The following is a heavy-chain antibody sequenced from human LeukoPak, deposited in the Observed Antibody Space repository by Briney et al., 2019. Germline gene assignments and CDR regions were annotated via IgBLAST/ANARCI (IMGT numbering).Heavy chain of an antibody. CDR2: INPNSGGT. Sequence: ASVKVSCKASGYAFTGYYMHWVRQAPGQGLEWMGWINPNSGGTNYAQKFQGRVTMTRDTSISTAYMELSRLTSDDTAVYYCARGSAVVYAITYYYMDVWGKGTTVTVSS. J-gene: IGHJ6*03. D-gene: IGHD2-8*02. CDR1: GYAFTGYY. CDR3: ARGSAVVYAITYYYMDV. V-gene: IGHV1-2*02.